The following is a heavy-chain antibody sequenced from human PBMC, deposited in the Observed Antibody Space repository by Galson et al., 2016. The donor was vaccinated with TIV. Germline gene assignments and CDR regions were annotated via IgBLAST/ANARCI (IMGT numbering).Heavy chain of an antibody. V-gene: IGHV3-11*05. J-gene: IGHJ2*01. Sequence: SLRLSCAASGFLFTEYYMSWIRQAPGKGLEWVSYISSSSSFRNYADSVKGRFTISRDNAKVYLQMNSLRVEDTAVYYCARDYGEVRGDNWYFDLWGRGTLATVSS. D-gene: IGHD3-10*01. CDR1: GFLFTEYY. CDR3: ARDYGEVRGDNWYFDL. CDR2: ISSSSSFR.